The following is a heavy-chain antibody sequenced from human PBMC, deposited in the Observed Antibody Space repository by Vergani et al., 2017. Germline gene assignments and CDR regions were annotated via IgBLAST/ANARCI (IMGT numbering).Heavy chain of an antibody. CDR2: ISWNSGAV. D-gene: IGHD4-11*01. V-gene: IGHV3-9*01. CDR1: GITFWTFG. CDR3: ARDLSYSTAGRFFDF. Sequence: EVDLVESGGGLAQPGGSLRLSCEASGITFWTFGMHWVRQRPGKGLEWVSGISWNSGAVDYADSVRGRFTISRDNAKNSLFLEMNSLRFEDTAMYFCARDLSYSTAGRFFDFRGQGTLVTVSS. J-gene: IGHJ4*02.